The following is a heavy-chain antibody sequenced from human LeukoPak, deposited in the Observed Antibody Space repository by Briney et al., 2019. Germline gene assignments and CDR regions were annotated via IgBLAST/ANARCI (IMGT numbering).Heavy chain of an antibody. CDR1: GLTFSNHW. CDR2: INNEGSDT. J-gene: IGHJ4*02. Sequence: PGGSLRLSCVVSGLTFSNHWMHWVRQAPGKGLVWVSHINNEGSDTRYADSVKGRFTISRDNSKNTLYLQMNSLRAEDTAVYYCAKVDYGDYVSIDYWGQGTLVTVSS. D-gene: IGHD4-17*01. CDR3: AKVDYGDYVSIDY. V-gene: IGHV3-74*01.